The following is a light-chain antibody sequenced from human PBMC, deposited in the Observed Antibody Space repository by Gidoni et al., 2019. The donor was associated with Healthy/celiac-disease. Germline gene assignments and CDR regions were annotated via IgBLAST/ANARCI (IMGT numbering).Light chain of an antibody. Sequence: DIQMTQSPSSLSASVGDRVTITCRASQGISSYLNWYQQKPGKAPKPLIYAESSLQSGFPYSFSASVSGTDSTLTSSSLQPTDFATSYCQQRYSTSLTFGQGTKVEIK. J-gene: IGKJ1*01. V-gene: IGKV1-39*01. CDR3: QQRYSTSLT. CDR1: QGISSY. CDR2: AES.